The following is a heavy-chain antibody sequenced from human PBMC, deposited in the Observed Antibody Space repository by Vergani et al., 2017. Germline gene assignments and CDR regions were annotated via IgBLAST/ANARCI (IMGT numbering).Heavy chain of an antibody. CDR3: ARRKGDYGDYGSGAFDI. CDR1: GGTFSSYA. V-gene: IGHV1-69*01. D-gene: IGHD4-17*01. J-gene: IGHJ3*02. CDR2: IIPIFGTA. Sequence: QVQLVQSGAEVKKPGSSVKVSCKASGGTFSSYAISWVRQAPGKGLEWMGGIIPIFGTANYAQKFQGRVTITADESTSTAYMELSSLGSEATAVYYCARRKGDYGDYGSGAFDIWGQGTMVTVSS.